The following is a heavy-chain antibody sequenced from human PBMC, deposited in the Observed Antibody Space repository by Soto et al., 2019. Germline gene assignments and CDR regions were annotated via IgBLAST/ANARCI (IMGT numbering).Heavy chain of an antibody. Sequence: GGSLRLACAACGLSFRNAWMSWVRQAPGKGLEWVGRIKSKTDGGKTDYAAPVKGRFTISRDDSKNTLYLQMNSLKTEDTAVYYCNTDVYDSSRNRDAFDIWAQGTMVPVSS. V-gene: IGHV3-15*01. D-gene: IGHD6-13*01. CDR2: IKSKTDGGKT. J-gene: IGHJ3*02. CDR1: GLSFRNAW. CDR3: NTDVYDSSRNRDAFDI.